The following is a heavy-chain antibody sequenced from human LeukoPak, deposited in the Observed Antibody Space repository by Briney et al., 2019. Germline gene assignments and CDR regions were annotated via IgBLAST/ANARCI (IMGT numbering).Heavy chain of an antibody. V-gene: IGHV3-48*03. J-gene: IGHJ4*02. D-gene: IGHD2-2*01. CDR2: ISSSGRTI. Sequence: GGCLRLSCAASRFTFSSYEMNWVRQAPGKGLEWVSYISSSGRTIYYADSVKGRFTISRDNAKNSLYLQMNSLRAEDTAVYYCARGRYCSSTSCYVHNFDYWGQGTLVTVSS. CDR3: ARGRYCSSTSCYVHNFDY. CDR1: RFTFSSYE.